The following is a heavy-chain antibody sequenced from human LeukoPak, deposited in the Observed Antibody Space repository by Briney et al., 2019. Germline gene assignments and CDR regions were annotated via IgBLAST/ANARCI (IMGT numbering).Heavy chain of an antibody. Sequence: ASVKVSCKASGYTFTGYYMHWVRQAPGQGLEWMGWISAYNGNTNYAQKPQGRVTMTTDTSTSTAYMELRSLRSDDTAVYYCAITTYYYDSSGGDYWGQGTLVTVSS. D-gene: IGHD3-22*01. CDR2: ISAYNGNT. CDR1: GYTFTGYY. V-gene: IGHV1-18*04. J-gene: IGHJ4*02. CDR3: AITTYYYDSSGGDY.